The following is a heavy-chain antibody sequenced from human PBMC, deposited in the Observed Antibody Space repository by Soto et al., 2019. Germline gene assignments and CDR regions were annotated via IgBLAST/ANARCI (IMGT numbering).Heavy chain of an antibody. J-gene: IGHJ4*02. D-gene: IGHD1-26*01. CDR1: GFTFSAHY. CDR3: ARVSLVGPSGGRYFGY. V-gene: IGHV3-72*01. CDR2: IKNKANSYTT. Sequence: EVQLVESGGGLVQPGGSLRLSCAASGFTFSAHYMDWVRQAPGKGLEWVGRIKNKANSYTTEYAASVEGRFTISREDSQTSLYLQMNSRKTEDTAVYYCARVSLVGPSGGRYFGYWGQGSQVAVAS.